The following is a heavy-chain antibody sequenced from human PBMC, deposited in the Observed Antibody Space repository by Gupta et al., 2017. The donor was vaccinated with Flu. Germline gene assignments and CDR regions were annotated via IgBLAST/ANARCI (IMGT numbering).Heavy chain of an antibody. V-gene: IGHV3-23*01. Sequence: MSGVRQAPGKGLEWVSAISGSGGSTYYADSVKGRFTISRDNPKNTLYLQMNSLRAEDTAVYYCAKDLSDCSSTSCYPALDYWGQGTLVTVSS. CDR2: ISGSGGST. CDR3: AKDLSDCSSTSCYPALDY. J-gene: IGHJ4*02. D-gene: IGHD2-2*01.